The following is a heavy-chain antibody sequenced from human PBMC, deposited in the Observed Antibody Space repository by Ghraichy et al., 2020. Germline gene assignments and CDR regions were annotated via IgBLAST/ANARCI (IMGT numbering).Heavy chain of an antibody. CDR1: GFTFTSSA. Sequence: SVKVSCKASGFTFTSSAMQWVRQARGQRLEWIGWIVVGSGNTNYAQKFQERVTITRDMSTSTAYMELSSLRSEDTAVYYCAADRLSQDPDYDFWSGPNGMDVWGQGTTVTVSS. D-gene: IGHD3-3*01. CDR2: IVVGSGNT. V-gene: IGHV1-58*02. CDR3: AADRLSQDPDYDFWSGPNGMDV. J-gene: IGHJ6*02.